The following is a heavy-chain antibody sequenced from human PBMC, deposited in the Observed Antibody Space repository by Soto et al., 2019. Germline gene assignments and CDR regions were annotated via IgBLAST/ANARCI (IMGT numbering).Heavy chain of an antibody. V-gene: IGHV5-51*01. D-gene: IGHD3-22*01. CDR2: IYPGDSDT. CDR3: ARQDSSGSQAIDY. Sequence: PGXSLKISCKGSGYSFTSYCICWVRQMPGKGLEWMGIIYPGDSDTRYSPSFQGQVTISADKSISTAYLQWSSLKASDTAMYYCARQDSSGSQAIDYWGQGTLVTVSS. J-gene: IGHJ4*02. CDR1: GYSFTSYC.